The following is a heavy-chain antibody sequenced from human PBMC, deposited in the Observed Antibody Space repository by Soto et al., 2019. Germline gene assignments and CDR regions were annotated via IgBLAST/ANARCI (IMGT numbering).Heavy chain of an antibody. CDR2: IYYSGST. CDR3: ARDNGAEYSSSGEGAFDI. Sequence: SETLSLTCTVSGGSISSYYWSWIRQPPGKGLEWIGYIYYSGSTNYNPSLKSRVTISVDTSKNQFSLKLSSVTAADTAVYYCARDNGAEYSSSGEGAFDIWGQGTMVTVS. V-gene: IGHV4-59*01. J-gene: IGHJ3*02. D-gene: IGHD6-6*01. CDR1: GGSISSYY.